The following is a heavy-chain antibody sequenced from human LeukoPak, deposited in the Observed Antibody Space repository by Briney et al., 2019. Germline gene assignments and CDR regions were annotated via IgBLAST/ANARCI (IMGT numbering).Heavy chain of an antibody. Sequence: TGGSLRLSCAAFGFTFSSYEMNWVRQAPGKGLEWVSYISRSGSPIYYADSVKGRFTISRDNAKNSLYLQMNSLRAEDTAVYYCARVSMIRGVTSWFDPWGQGTLVTVSS. CDR3: ARVSMIRGVTSWFDP. V-gene: IGHV3-48*03. D-gene: IGHD3-10*01. J-gene: IGHJ5*02. CDR2: ISRSGSPI. CDR1: GFTFSSYE.